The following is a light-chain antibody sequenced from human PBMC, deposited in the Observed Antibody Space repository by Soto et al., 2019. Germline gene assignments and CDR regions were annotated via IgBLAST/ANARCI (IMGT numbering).Light chain of an antibody. J-gene: IGLJ1*01. Sequence: SYELTQPSSVSVYPGQTARITCSGIVLAKRYTRWLQQKPGQAPVLMLYKDSERPSGIPERFSGSSSGTTVTLTISGAQVQDEADYYCYCGADNNPSLFGTGTKLTVL. CDR1: VLAKRY. V-gene: IGLV3-27*01. CDR2: KDS. CDR3: YCGADNNPSL.